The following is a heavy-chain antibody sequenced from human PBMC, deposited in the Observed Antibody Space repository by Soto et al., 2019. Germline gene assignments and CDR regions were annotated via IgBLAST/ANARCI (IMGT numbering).Heavy chain of an antibody. D-gene: IGHD1-7*01. V-gene: IGHV3-66*01. CDR1: GFTVSSNY. CDR3: ARDWNSPFFLKEPTSAFDI. CDR2: IYSGGST. Sequence: GGSLRLSCAASGFTVSSNYMSWVRQAPGKGLEWVSVIYSGGSTYYADSVKGRFTISRDNSKNTLYLQMNSLRAEDTAVYYCARDWNSPFFLKEPTSAFDIWGQGTMVTVSS. J-gene: IGHJ3*02.